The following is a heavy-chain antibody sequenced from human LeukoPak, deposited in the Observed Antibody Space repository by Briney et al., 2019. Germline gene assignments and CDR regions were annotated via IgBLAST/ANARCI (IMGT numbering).Heavy chain of an antibody. V-gene: IGHV1-2*02. CDR1: GYSFTDYY. J-gene: IGHJ5*02. Sequence: ASVKVSCKTSGYSFTDYYMHWVRQAPGQGLEWMRWINPNSGGTSSAQKFQGRVTMTRDTSITTVYMEVSWLTSDDTATYYCARADRLHGGPYLIGPWGQGTLVTVSS. CDR3: ARADRLHGGPYLIGP. D-gene: IGHD2-21*01. CDR2: INPNSGGT.